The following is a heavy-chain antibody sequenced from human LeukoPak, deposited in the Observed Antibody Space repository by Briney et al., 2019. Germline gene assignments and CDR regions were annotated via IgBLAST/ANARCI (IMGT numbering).Heavy chain of an antibody. Sequence: SQTLSLNCAISGDSVSSNSAAWNWIRQSPSRGLEWLGRTYYRSKWYNDYAVSVKSRITINPDTSKNQFSLQLNSVTPEDTAVYYCARDSLYCSSTSCSRVPFDYWGQGTLVTVSS. J-gene: IGHJ4*02. V-gene: IGHV6-1*01. CDR2: TYYRSKWYN. D-gene: IGHD2-2*01. CDR3: ARDSLYCSSTSCSRVPFDY. CDR1: GDSVSSNSAA.